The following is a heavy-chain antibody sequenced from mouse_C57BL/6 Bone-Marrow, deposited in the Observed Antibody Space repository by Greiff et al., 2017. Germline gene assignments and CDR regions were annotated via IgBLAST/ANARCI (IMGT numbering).Heavy chain of an antibody. D-gene: IGHD2-3*01. CDR3: ARREGLLGYFDY. V-gene: IGHV14-3*01. J-gene: IGHJ2*01. CDR1: GFTIKNSY. Sequence: VQLKQSVAELVRPGASVKLSCTASGFTIKNSYMHWVKQRPEQGLEWIGRIDPANGNTKYAPKFQGKATITADTSSNTAYMQLSSLTSEDTAVYYCARREGLLGYFDYWGQGTTLTVSS. CDR2: IDPANGNT.